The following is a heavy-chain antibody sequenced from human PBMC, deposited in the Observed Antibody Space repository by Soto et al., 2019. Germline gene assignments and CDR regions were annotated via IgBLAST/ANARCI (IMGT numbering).Heavy chain of an antibody. J-gene: IGHJ4*02. V-gene: IGHV4-30-2*01. CDR3: ASEGIAVAGNRFDY. CDR2: IYHSGST. D-gene: IGHD6-19*01. CDR1: GGSISSGGYS. Sequence: QLQLQESGSGLVKPSQTLSLTCAVSGGSISSGGYSWSWIRQPPGKGLEWIGYIYHSGSTNYNPSLKSRVTMSVDTSKNQFSLKLSSVTAADTAVYYCASEGIAVAGNRFDYWGQGTLVTVSS.